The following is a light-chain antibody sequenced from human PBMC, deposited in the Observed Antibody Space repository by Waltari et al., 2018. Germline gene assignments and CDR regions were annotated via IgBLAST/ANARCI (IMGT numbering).Light chain of an antibody. CDR2: SAS. CDR3: QETYTDLGTTT. V-gene: IGKV1-39*01. Sequence: DIQMTQSPSSLSASVGDRVTIYCRASQNIGNHLHWYQQKPGKAPDLLIYSASTLLSGVPSRFSGSGSGTDFTLTISSLQPEDFATYYCQETYTDLGTTTFGQGTRL. J-gene: IGKJ5*01. CDR1: QNIGNH.